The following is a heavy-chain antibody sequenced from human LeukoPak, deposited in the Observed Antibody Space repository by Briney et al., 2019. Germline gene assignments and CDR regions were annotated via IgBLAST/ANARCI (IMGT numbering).Heavy chain of an antibody. V-gene: IGHV4-34*01. J-gene: IGHJ1*01. CDR2: INHSGST. Sequence: SETLSLTCAVYGGSFSGYYWSWIRQRPGKGLEWIGEINHSGSTNYNPSLKSRVTISVDTSKNQFSLKLSSVTAADTAVYYCARGRYFQHWGQGTLVTVSS. CDR1: GGSFSGYY. CDR3: ARGRYFQH.